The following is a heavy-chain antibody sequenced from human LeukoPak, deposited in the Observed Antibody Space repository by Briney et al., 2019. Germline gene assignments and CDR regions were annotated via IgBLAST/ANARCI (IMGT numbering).Heavy chain of an antibody. J-gene: IGHJ4*02. CDR2: IDGNAART. D-gene: IGHD3-9*01. V-gene: IGHV3-20*04. Sequence: PGGSLRLFCTASGFTFGNYGMSWVRQAPGKGLEWLSGIDGNAARTPYADSVKGRFTISRDKAKYSLYLQMNNLRVENTAFYYCARAPSDEWGYHNRLDSWGQGILVTVSS. CDR1: GFTFGNYG. CDR3: ARAPSDEWGYHNRLDS.